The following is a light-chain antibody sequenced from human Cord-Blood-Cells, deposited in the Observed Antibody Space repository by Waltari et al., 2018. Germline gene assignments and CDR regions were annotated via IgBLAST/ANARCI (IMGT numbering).Light chain of an antibody. Sequence: SCRASQAGSRRCLAWNQQKPGQAPRRLSYGASSRATGIPDRVSGSGAGTDFTLAISRLEPEDFAVYYCQQYGSSPLTFGGGTKVEIK. CDR2: GAS. CDR1: QAGSRRC. J-gene: IGKJ4*01. CDR3: QQYGSSPLT. V-gene: IGKV3-20*01.